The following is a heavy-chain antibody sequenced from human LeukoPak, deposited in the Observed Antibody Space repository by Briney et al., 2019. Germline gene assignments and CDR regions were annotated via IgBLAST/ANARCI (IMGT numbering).Heavy chain of an antibody. J-gene: IGHJ4*02. V-gene: IGHV4-38-2*02. CDR3: ARDFFKYGSGSFHDY. Sequence: PSETLSLTCSVSGFSISADFYWGWIRQSPGQGLEWIGSVLHSGSSHYNPSLKSRVTMAIDTSKNQVSLNLRSVTAADSAIYYCARDFFKYGSGSFHDYWGQGILVTVSS. CDR1: GFSISADFY. D-gene: IGHD3-10*01. CDR2: VLHSGSS.